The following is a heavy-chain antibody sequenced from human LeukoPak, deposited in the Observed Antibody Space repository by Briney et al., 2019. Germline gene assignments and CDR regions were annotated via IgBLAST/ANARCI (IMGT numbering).Heavy chain of an antibody. Sequence: PGGSLRLPCAASGFTFSDYYMSWIRQAPGKGLEWVSYITSSGSTIYYADSVKGRFTISRDNAKNSLYLQMNSLRAEDTAVYYCARDRYLYYYDSSGYYYLDYWGQGTLVTVSS. CDR2: ITSSGSTI. CDR1: GFTFSDYY. CDR3: ARDRYLYYYDSSGYYYLDY. J-gene: IGHJ4*02. D-gene: IGHD3-22*01. V-gene: IGHV3-11*01.